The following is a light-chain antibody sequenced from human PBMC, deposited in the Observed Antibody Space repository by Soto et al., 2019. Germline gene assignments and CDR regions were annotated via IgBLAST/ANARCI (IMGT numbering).Light chain of an antibody. V-gene: IGKV3-20*01. Sequence: ILVTHSPGTLALSPGERVTLSFSASQSVSSSYLTWYQQKPGQAPRLLIYGASTRATSIPARFSGSGSGTDFTLTISSLQPDDFATYYCQQYNSWPLTFGGGTKVDI. CDR1: QSVSSSY. CDR2: GAS. CDR3: QQYNSWPLT. J-gene: IGKJ4*01.